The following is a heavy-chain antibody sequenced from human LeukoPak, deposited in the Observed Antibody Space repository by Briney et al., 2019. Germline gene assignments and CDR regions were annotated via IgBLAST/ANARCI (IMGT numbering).Heavy chain of an antibody. CDR3: ASHYYGSGTPPISPCALGI. J-gene: IGHJ3*02. CDR1: GFTVSSNY. CDR2: IYSGGST. D-gene: IGHD3-10*01. V-gene: IGHV3-53*01. Sequence: GGPLRLSCAVCGFTVSSNYMCWVHQAPGKGLEWVSVIYSGGSTYYADSVKGRFTISRDNSKNTLYLQMNSLRAEDTAVYYCASHYYGSGTPPISPCALGIWGQGTMVTVSS.